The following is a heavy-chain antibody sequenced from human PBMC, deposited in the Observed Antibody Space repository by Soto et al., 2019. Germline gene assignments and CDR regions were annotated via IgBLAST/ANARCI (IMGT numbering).Heavy chain of an antibody. V-gene: IGHV1-2*02. D-gene: IGHD6-19*01. Sequence: ASVKVSCKASGYTFTGYYMQWVRQAPGQGLEWMGWINPNSGGTNYAQKFQGRVTMTRDTSISTAYMELSRLRSDDTAVYYCARVGASSGWYYYYYYGMDVWGQGTTVTVS. CDR3: ARVGASSGWYYYYYYGMDV. J-gene: IGHJ6*02. CDR1: GYTFTGYY. CDR2: INPNSGGT.